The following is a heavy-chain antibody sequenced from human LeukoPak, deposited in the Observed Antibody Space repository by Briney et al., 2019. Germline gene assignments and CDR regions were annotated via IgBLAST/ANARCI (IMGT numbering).Heavy chain of an antibody. V-gene: IGHV4-39*07. CDR3: ARRRSYGYYHAFDI. J-gene: IGHJ3*02. CDR2: IYYSGST. CDR1: GGSISSSSYY. Sequence: SETLSLTCTVSGGSISSSSYYWGWIRQPPGKGLEWIGSIYYSGSTYYNPSLKSRVTISVDTSKNQFSLKLSSVTAADTAVYYCARRRSYGYYHAFDIWGQGTMVTVSS. D-gene: IGHD5-18*01.